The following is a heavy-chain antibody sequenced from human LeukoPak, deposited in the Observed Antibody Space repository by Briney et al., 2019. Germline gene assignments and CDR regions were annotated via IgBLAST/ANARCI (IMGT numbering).Heavy chain of an antibody. J-gene: IGHJ5*02. CDR1: GGSVSSNSYY. Sequence: SETLSLTCTVSGGSVSSNSYYWSWIRQPPGTGLEWIGYIHYSGSTNYNPSLKSRVTISIDTSKNQFSLKLSSVTAADTAVYYCARDFNYYGSGSLWFDPRGQGTLVTVSS. D-gene: IGHD3-10*01. CDR3: ARDFNYYGSGSLWFDP. V-gene: IGHV4-61*01. CDR2: IHYSGST.